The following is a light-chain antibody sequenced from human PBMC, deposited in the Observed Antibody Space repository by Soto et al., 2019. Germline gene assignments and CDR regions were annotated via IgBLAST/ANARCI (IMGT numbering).Light chain of an antibody. Sequence: QSALTQPASVSGSPGQSITISCTGTNSDVGDYNYVSWYQQHPGKAPKLVIFDVSDRPSGVSNRFSGSKSGNTASLTISGLQAEDEADYYCSSYTSSSTRVFGTGTKLTVL. CDR3: SSYTSSSTRV. CDR2: DVS. V-gene: IGLV2-14*01. CDR1: NSDVGDYNY. J-gene: IGLJ1*01.